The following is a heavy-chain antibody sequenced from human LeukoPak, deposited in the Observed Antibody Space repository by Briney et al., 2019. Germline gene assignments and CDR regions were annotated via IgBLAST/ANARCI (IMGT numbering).Heavy chain of an antibody. V-gene: IGHV4-38-2*02. CDR1: GYSISSGYY. J-gene: IGHJ4*02. Sequence: TSETLSLTCTVSGYSISSGYYWGWIRQPPGKGLEWIGSIYHSGSTYYNPSLKSRVTISVDTSKNQFSLKLSSVTAADTAVYYCARVDIVATIIYWGQGTLVTVSS. D-gene: IGHD5-12*01. CDR2: IYHSGST. CDR3: ARVDIVATIIY.